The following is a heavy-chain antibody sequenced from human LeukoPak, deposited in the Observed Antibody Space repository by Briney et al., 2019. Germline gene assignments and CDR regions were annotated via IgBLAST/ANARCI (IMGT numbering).Heavy chain of an antibody. D-gene: IGHD3-10*01. V-gene: IGHV3-15*01. J-gene: IGHJ4*02. Sequence: GGSLRLSCAASGFTFTNAWMTWVRKAPGKGLEWVGRIKSKGDGETTDYAAPVKGRFSMSRDDSKATMYLQMYSLEAEDTAVYYCTTDLGLTMIRGVIVYWGQGALVTVSS. CDR2: IKSKGDGETT. CDR3: TTDLGLTMIRGVIVY. CDR1: GFTFTNAW.